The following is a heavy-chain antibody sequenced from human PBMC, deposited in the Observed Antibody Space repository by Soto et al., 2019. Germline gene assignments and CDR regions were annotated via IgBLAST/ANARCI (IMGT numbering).Heavy chain of an antibody. D-gene: IGHD3-16*01. CDR3: ARAGYAYRLSPDYGMDV. V-gene: IGHV6-1*01. Sequence: QTLSLTCAISGDSVSSNSAAWNWIRQSPSRGLEWLGRTYYRSKWYNDYAVSVKSRITINPDTSKNKFSLQLNSVTPEDTAVYYCARAGYAYRLSPDYGMDVWGQGTTVTVSS. CDR1: GDSVSSNSAA. J-gene: IGHJ6*02. CDR2: TYYRSKWYN.